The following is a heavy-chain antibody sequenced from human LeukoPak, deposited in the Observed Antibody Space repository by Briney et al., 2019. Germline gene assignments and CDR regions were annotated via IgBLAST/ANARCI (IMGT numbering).Heavy chain of an antibody. CDR1: GFTFSSYA. D-gene: IGHD1-26*01. J-gene: IGHJ6*03. Sequence: PGGSLRLSCAASGFTFSSYAMHWVRQAPGKGLEWVAVISYDGSNKYYADSVKGRFTISRDNSKNTLYLQMNSLRAEDTAVYYCAKGGGGRIYYYYYYMDVWGKGTTVTVSS. CDR2: ISYDGSNK. V-gene: IGHV3-30-3*01. CDR3: AKGGGGRIYYYYYYMDV.